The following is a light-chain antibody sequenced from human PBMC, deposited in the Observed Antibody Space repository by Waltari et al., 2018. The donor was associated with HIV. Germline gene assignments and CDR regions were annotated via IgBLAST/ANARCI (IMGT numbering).Light chain of an antibody. Sequence: QLVLTQSPSASASLGASVKLTCTLSSGHRSYAIAWHQQPPEKGPHYLMKVTSEGSHRKGDGITDRFSGSSSGAERYLTISSLKSEDEAAYYCQTWCPGIRVFGGGTKLTVL. V-gene: IGLV4-69*01. J-gene: IGLJ3*02. CDR1: SGHRSYA. CDR3: QTWCPGIRV. CDR2: VTSEGSH.